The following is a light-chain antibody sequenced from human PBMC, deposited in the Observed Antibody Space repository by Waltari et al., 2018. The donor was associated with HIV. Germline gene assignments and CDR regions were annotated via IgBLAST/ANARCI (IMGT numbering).Light chain of an antibody. CDR1: SSDVGSYNL. CDR3: CSYAGSSTLV. Sequence: QSALTQPASVSGSPGQSITISCTGTSSDVGSYNLVSWYQEYPGKAPKLMIYEVSKRPSGVSHRFSGSKSGNTASLTISGLQAEDEADYYCCSYAGSSTLVFGGGTKLTVL. J-gene: IGLJ3*02. V-gene: IGLV2-23*02. CDR2: EVS.